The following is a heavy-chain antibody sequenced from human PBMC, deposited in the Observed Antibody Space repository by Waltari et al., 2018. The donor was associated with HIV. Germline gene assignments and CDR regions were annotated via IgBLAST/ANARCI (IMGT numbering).Heavy chain of an antibody. V-gene: IGHV3-30*02. Sequence: QVQLVESGGGVVQPGGSLRLSCAASGFTFSSYGMPWVRPAPGKGLECVAFIRYDGSNKYYADSVKGRFTISRDNSKNTLYLQMNSLRAEDTAVYYCAKDPVAGKDPTYYFDYWGQGTLVTVSS. CDR3: AKDPVAGKDPTYYFDY. CDR2: IRYDGSNK. D-gene: IGHD6-19*01. J-gene: IGHJ4*02. CDR1: GFTFSSYG.